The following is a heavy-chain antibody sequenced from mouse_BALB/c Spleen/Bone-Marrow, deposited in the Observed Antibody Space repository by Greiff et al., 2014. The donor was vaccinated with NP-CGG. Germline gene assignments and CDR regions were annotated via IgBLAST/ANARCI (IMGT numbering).Heavy chain of an antibody. J-gene: IGHJ2*01. V-gene: IGHV1S130*01. CDR2: IHPNSGNT. Sequence: QVQLQQPGSVLVRPGASVKLSCKASGYTFTNSWIHWAKQRPGQGLEWIGEIHPNSGNTNFNEKFKVKATLTVDTSSSTAYMDLSSLTAEDSAVYYCARHHRYAYYFDYWGQGTTLTVSS. CDR1: GYTFTNSW. CDR3: ARHHRYAYYFDY. D-gene: IGHD2-14*01.